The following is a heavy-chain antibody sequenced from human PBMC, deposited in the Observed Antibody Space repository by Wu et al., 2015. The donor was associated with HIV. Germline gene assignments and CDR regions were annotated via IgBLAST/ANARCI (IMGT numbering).Heavy chain of an antibody. Sequence: QVHLVQSGAEVRKPGASVKVSCEASGGTFSTYIITWVRQAPGQGLEWMGRIIPIFGSPTYAQKFQGRVTISADDSTSTAYMEVNSLRSEDTAVYYCARAVGSTGYAIDNWGQGTLVTVSP. CDR3: ARAVGSTGYAIDN. D-gene: IGHD3-22*01. J-gene: IGHJ4*02. CDR1: GGTFSTYI. CDR2: IIPIFGSP. V-gene: IGHV1-69*18.